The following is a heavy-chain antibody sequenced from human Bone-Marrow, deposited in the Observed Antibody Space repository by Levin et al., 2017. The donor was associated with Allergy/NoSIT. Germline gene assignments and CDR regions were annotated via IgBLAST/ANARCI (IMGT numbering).Heavy chain of an antibody. CDR3: VKEYRITIFGVVPAFDT. V-gene: IGHV3-64D*06. D-gene: IGHD3-3*01. CDR1: GFTFSNHA. J-gene: IGHJ3*02. CDR2: ISNNGRYT. Sequence: GGSLRLSCSASGFTFSNHAMHWVRQAPGKGLEYVSGISNNGRYTYYADSVTTRFTISRDNPKKTLYLQMSSLRPEDTSVYYCVKEYRITIFGVVPAFDTWGLGTLVTVSS.